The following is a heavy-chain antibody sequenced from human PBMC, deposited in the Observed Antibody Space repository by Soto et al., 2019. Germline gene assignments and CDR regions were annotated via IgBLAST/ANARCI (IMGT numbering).Heavy chain of an antibody. J-gene: IGHJ6*02. CDR2: IYPGDSDT. V-gene: IGHV5-51*01. Sequence: GESLKISCKGSGYSFTSYWIGWVRQMPGKGLEWMGIIYPGDSDTRYSPSFHGQVTISADKSISTAYQQWRSLKASDTAMYYCARPQQLVRDPLNYYYYGMDVWGQGTTVTVSS. CDR1: GYSFTSYW. D-gene: IGHD6-13*01. CDR3: ARPQQLVRDPLNYYYYGMDV.